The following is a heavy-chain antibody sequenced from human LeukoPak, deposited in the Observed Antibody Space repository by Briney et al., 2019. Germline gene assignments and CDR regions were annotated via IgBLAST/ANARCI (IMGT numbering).Heavy chain of an antibody. Sequence: SETLSLTCAVYGGSFSGYYWSWIRQPPGKRLEWIGEINHSGSTNYNPSLKSRVTISVDTSKNQFSLKLSSVTAADTAVYYCARGSTIFGVVTSDYWGQGTLVTVSS. CDR1: GGSFSGYY. CDR3: ARGSTIFGVVTSDY. D-gene: IGHD3-3*01. CDR2: INHSGST. V-gene: IGHV4-34*01. J-gene: IGHJ4*02.